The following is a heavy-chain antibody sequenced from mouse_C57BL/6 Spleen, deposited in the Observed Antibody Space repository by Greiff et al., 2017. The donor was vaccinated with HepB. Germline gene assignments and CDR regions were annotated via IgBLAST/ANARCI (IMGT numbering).Heavy chain of an antibody. CDR2: IDPSDSET. Sequence: QVQLQQPGAELVRPGSSVKLSCKASGYTFTSYWMHWVKQRPIQGLEWIGNIDPSDSETHYNQKFKDKATLTVDKSSSTAYMQLSSLTSEDSAVYYCARIRDYYGSSYVRYFDYWGQSTTLTVSS. CDR3: ARIRDYYGSSYVRYFDY. D-gene: IGHD1-1*01. V-gene: IGHV1-52*01. CDR1: GYTFTSYW. J-gene: IGHJ2*01.